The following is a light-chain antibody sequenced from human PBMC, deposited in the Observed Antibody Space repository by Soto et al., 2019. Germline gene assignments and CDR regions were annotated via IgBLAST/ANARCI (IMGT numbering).Light chain of an antibody. CDR1: SSDVGSYNL. CDR3: CSDAGSSTLV. J-gene: IGLJ1*01. V-gene: IGLV2-23*02. CDR2: EVS. Sequence: QSALTQPASVSGSPGQSITISCTGTSSDVGSYNLVSWYQHHPGKAPKLMIYEVSKRPSGVSNRFSGSKSGNTASLTISGLQAEDEADYYCCSDAGSSTLVFGTGTEVTVL.